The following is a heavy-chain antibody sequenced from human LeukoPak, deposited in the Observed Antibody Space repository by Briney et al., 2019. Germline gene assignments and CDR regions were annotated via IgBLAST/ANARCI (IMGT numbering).Heavy chain of an antibody. CDR1: GFNFDSHT. Sequence: GGSLRLSCEASGFNFDSHTMGWVRQAPGKGLEWISSITSGSTTIYYGDSVRGRFTVSRDNAKNSLYLQMNSMMVADTAVYFCARDLGDGEYFFDFWGQGTLVSVSS. CDR3: ARDLGDGEYFFDF. D-gene: IGHD3-16*01. J-gene: IGHJ4*02. CDR2: ITSGSTTI. V-gene: IGHV3-48*04.